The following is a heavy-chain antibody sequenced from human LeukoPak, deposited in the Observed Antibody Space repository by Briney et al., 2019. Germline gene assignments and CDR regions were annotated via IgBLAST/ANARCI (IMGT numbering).Heavy chain of an antibody. CDR1: GGSTSDYF. D-gene: IGHD3-16*01. J-gene: IGHJ3*01. Sequence: SETLSLTCSVSGGSTSDYFWGWIRQPPGKGLEWIGHVYYIGKPTCSPSLESRVSISVDTSKNQFSLELTSVTAADTAVYYCARRFRTGGDLHHDAYDVWGQGTVVTVSS. V-gene: IGHV4-59*12. CDR2: VYYIGKP. CDR3: ARRFRTGGDLHHDAYDV.